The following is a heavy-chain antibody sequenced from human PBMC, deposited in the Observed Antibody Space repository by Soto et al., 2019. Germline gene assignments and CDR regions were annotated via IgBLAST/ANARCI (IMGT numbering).Heavy chain of an antibody. CDR2: ISYDGSNK. Sequence: QVQLVESGGGVVQPGRSLRLSCAASGFTFSSYGMHWVRQAPGKGLEWVAVISYDGSNKYYADSVKGRFTISRDNSKNTLYLQMNSLRAEDTAVYYCAKGPLDIALIEFFDYWGQGTLVTVSS. D-gene: IGHD2-8*01. CDR3: AKGPLDIALIEFFDY. CDR1: GFTFSSYG. V-gene: IGHV3-30*18. J-gene: IGHJ4*02.